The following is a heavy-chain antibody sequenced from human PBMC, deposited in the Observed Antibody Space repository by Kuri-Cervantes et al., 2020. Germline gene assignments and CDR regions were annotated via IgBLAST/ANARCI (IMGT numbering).Heavy chain of an antibody. Sequence: SETLSLTCTVSGVSISSYYWSWVRQPPGKRLEWIGYIDDSGRTFFNPSFQSRVTISVDTSKNHFSLKLSSVTAADTAVYYCARSYCGRTTCYPFFDNWGQGTLVTVSS. CDR3: ARSYCGRTTCYPFFDN. D-gene: IGHD2-2*01. CDR1: GVSISSYY. V-gene: IGHV4-59*01. J-gene: IGHJ4*02. CDR2: IDDSGRT.